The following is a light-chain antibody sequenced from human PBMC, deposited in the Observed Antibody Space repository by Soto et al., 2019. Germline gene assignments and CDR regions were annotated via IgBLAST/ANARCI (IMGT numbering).Light chain of an antibody. CDR3: QQANSFPLT. V-gene: IGKV1-12*01. Sequence: DIQMTQSPSSVSASVGDRVTITGRASEGISNALAWYQQKPGMAPTLLIFDASILQSGVPSRFSGSGSGTDFTLTISSLQPEDFATYYCQQANSFPLTFGGGTKVDIK. CDR1: EGISNA. CDR2: DAS. J-gene: IGKJ4*01.